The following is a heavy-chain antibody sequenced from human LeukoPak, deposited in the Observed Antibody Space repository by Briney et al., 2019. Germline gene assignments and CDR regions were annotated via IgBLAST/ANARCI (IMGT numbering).Heavy chain of an antibody. CDR3: AKDSAKEYDDY. Sequence: GGSLRLSCAASGFTFSSYAMSWVRQAPGKGLEWVSGISGSDGSTNYADSVKGRFTISRENSKNTLYLQMNSLRAEDTAVYYCAKDSAKEYDDYWGQGTLVTVSS. CDR2: ISGSDGST. D-gene: IGHD2/OR15-2a*01. V-gene: IGHV3-23*01. CDR1: GFTFSSYA. J-gene: IGHJ4*02.